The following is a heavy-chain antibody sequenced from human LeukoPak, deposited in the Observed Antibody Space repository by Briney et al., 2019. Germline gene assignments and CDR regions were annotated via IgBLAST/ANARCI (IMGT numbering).Heavy chain of an antibody. CDR2: INHSGST. V-gene: IGHV4-34*01. CDR3: ASSSRVAVAGRRGDYFDY. J-gene: IGHJ4*02. D-gene: IGHD6-19*01. CDR1: GGSFSGYY. Sequence: PSETLSLTCAVYGGSFSGYYWSWIRQPPGKGLEWIGEINHSGSTNYNPSLKSRVTISVDTSKNQFSLKLSSVTAADTAVYYCASSSRVAVAGRRGDYFDYWGQGTLVTVSS.